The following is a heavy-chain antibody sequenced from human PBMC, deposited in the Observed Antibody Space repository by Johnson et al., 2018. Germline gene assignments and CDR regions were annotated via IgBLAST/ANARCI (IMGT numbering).Heavy chain of an antibody. J-gene: IGHJ6*02. D-gene: IGHD3-10*01. CDR2: INHSGST. CDR1: GGSFSGYY. CDR3: ARLGDDYGSGLYYYYGMDV. Sequence: QVQLQQWGAGLLKPSETLSLTCAVYGGSFSGYYWSWIRQPPGKGLEWIGEINHSGSTNYNPSLKSRVTISVDTSKNQFSLKLSSVTAADTAMYYCARLGDDYGSGLYYYYGMDVWGQGTTVTVSS. V-gene: IGHV4-34*01.